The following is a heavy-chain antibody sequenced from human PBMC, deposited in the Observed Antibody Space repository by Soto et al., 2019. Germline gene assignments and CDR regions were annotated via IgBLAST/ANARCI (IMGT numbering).Heavy chain of an antibody. CDR2: IKSKTDGGTT. CDR1: GFTFSNAW. D-gene: IGHD3-22*01. CDR3: TTEAYYYDSIDY. Sequence: GGSLRLSCAASGFTFSNAWMSWVRQAPGKGLEWVGRIKSKTDGGTTDYAAPVKGRFTISRDDSKNTLYLQMNSLKTEDTAVYYCTTEAYYYDSIDYWGQGTLVTVSS. J-gene: IGHJ4*02. V-gene: IGHV3-15*01.